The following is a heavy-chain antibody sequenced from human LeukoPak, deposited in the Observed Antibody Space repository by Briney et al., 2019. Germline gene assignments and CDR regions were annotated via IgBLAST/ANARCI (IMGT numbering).Heavy chain of an antibody. Sequence: GGSLRLSCAASGFTFSSYAMHWVRQAPGKGLEWVAVISYDGSNNYYADSVKGRFTISRDNSKNTLYLQMNSLRAEDTAVYYCARDRSPYSGYGDLVGYWGQGTLVTVSS. CDR2: ISYDGSNN. J-gene: IGHJ4*02. CDR1: GFTFSSYA. CDR3: ARDRSPYSGYGDLVGY. V-gene: IGHV3-30-3*01. D-gene: IGHD4-17*01.